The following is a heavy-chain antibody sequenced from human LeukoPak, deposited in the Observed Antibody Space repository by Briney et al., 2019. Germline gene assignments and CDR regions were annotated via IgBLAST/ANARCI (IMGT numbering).Heavy chain of an antibody. CDR1: GFTVSSNY. J-gene: IGHJ4*02. Sequence: GGSLRLSCAASGFTVSSNYMSWVRQAPGKGLEWVSVIYSGGSTYYADSVKGRFTISRDNSKNTLYLQMNSLRAEDTAVYYCARGVGGYSYGFDYWGQGTLVTVSS. V-gene: IGHV3-53*01. CDR3: ARGVGGYSYGFDY. D-gene: IGHD5-18*01. CDR2: IYSGGST.